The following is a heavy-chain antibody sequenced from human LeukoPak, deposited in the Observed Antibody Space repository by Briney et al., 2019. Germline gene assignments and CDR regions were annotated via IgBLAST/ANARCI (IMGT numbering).Heavy chain of an antibody. J-gene: IGHJ6*02. CDR1: GGSISSSSYY. V-gene: IGHV4-39*07. CDR2: IYYSGST. D-gene: IGHD6-13*01. Sequence: SETLSLTCTVSGGSISSSSYYWGWIRQPPGKGLEWIGSIYYSGSTNYNPSLKSRVTISVDTSKNQFSLKLSSVTAADTAVYYCAREWGRSWYKGYYYGMDVWGQGTTVTVSS. CDR3: AREWGRSWYKGYYYGMDV.